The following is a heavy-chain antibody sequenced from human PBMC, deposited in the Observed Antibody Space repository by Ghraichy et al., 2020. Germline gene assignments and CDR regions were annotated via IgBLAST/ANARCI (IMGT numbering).Heavy chain of an antibody. V-gene: IGHV1-18*01. D-gene: IGHD4-17*01. J-gene: IGHJ6*03. CDR3: ARVSDSTVTPPRPYYYYMDV. Sequence: ASVKVSCKASGYTFTSYGISWVRQAPGQGLEWMGWISAYNGNTNYAQKLQGRVTMTTDTSTSTAYMELRSLRSDDTAVYYCARVSDSTVTPPRPYYYYMDVWGKGTTVTVSS. CDR2: ISAYNGNT. CDR1: GYTFTSYG.